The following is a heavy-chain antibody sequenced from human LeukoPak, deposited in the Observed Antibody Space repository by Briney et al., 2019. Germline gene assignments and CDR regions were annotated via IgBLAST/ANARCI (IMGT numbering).Heavy chain of an antibody. V-gene: IGHV3-30-3*01. D-gene: IGHD6-6*01. CDR1: GFTFSTYA. CDR2: ISYDGSNK. Sequence: GGSLRLSCAASGFTFSTYAMHWVRQAPGKGLEWVAVISYDGSNKYYADSVKGRFTISRDNSKTTLYLQMNSLRAEDTAVYYCAKESGWVAARPYYFDYWGQGTLVTVSS. CDR3: AKESGWVAARPYYFDY. J-gene: IGHJ4*02.